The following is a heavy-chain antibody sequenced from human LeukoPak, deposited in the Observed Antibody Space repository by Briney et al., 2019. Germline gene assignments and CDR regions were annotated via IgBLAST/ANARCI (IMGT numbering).Heavy chain of an antibody. CDR1: GGTFSSYA. Sequence: SVKVSCKASGGTFSSYAISWVRQAPGQGLEWMGGIIPIFGTANYAQKFQGRVTMTRNTSISTAYMELSSLRSEDTAVYYCARGLRIVAAVRAFDIWGQGTMVTVSS. CDR3: ARGLRIVAAVRAFDI. V-gene: IGHV1-69*05. D-gene: IGHD6-25*01. CDR2: IIPIFGTA. J-gene: IGHJ3*02.